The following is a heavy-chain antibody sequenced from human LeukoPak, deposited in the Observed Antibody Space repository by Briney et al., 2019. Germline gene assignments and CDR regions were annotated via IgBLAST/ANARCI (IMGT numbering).Heavy chain of an antibody. D-gene: IGHD2-15*01. J-gene: IGHJ4*02. Sequence: GGSLRLSCAASGFTFSSYSMNWVRQAPGKGLEWVSSISSSSSYIYYADSVKGRFTISRDNAKNSLYLQMNSLRAEDTAVYYCARTYCSGGSCHPRGYYFDYWGQGTLVTDSS. CDR2: ISSSSSYI. V-gene: IGHV3-21*01. CDR1: GFTFSSYS. CDR3: ARTYCSGGSCHPRGYYFDY.